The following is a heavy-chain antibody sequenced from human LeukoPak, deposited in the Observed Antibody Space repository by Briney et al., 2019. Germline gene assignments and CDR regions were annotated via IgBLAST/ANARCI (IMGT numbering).Heavy chain of an antibody. D-gene: IGHD1-1*01. CDR1: GGSIAIRNYY. V-gene: IGHV4-39*06. CDR3: ARGLRQHDFFDY. J-gene: IGHJ4*02. CDR2: VYSSGSV. Sequence: SETLSLTCAVSGGSIAIRNYYWAWIRQSPERGLEWLGSVYSSGSVYYNPSLKSRVTILVDTSKNQFALKLRSVTAADTAVYYCARGLRQHDFFDYWGRGTLATVSS.